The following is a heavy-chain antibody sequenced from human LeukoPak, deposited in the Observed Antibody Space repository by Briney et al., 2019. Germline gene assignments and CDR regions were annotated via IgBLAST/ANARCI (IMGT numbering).Heavy chain of an antibody. Sequence: ASVKVSCKASGYTFTGYYMHWVRQAPGQGLEWIGWINPNSGDTNYAQKFQDRVTMTRDTSISTAYIELNFLRSDDTAVFYCARGDYYGSPKVVAAWGQGTLVTVSS. J-gene: IGHJ5*02. CDR1: GYTFTGYY. CDR3: ARGDYYGSPKVVAA. CDR2: INPNSGDT. D-gene: IGHD3-10*01. V-gene: IGHV1-2*02.